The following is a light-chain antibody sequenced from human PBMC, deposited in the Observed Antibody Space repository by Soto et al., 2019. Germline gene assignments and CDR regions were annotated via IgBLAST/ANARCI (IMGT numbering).Light chain of an antibody. CDR1: QSISSY. V-gene: IGKV1-39*01. CDR3: QQSYNTPFT. J-gene: IGKJ3*01. Sequence: IQLTQSPSSLSASLGDRVTITCRASQSISSYLNWYQQKPGKVPKLLIYAASNLQSGVPSRFSGSGSGTDFTLTISSLQPEDFATYYCQQSYNTPFTFGPGTKVDIK. CDR2: AAS.